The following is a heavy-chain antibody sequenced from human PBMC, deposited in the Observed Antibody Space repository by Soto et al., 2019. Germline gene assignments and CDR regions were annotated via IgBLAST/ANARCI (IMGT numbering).Heavy chain of an antibody. CDR2: ISGSVGST. V-gene: IGHV3-23*01. D-gene: IGHD6-6*01. Sequence: GGSLRLSCAASGFTFSSYAMSWVRQAPGKGLEWVSAISGSVGSTYYADSVKGRFTIPRDNSKNTLYLQMNSLRAEDTAVYYCAKGDGSSYYYGMAVWGQGTRVTFSS. CDR1: GFTFSSYA. CDR3: AKGDGSSYYYGMAV. J-gene: IGHJ6*02.